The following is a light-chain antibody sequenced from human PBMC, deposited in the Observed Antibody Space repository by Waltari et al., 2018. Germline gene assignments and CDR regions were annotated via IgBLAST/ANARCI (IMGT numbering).Light chain of an antibody. Sequence: SVLTQPASVSGSPGQSITISCRVTDNDIATFAYFPWYQQHPCQVPKLILYDVVRRPSGVLSRFSGSKSGNTATLTLFGLQAEDEADYYCSSYTTSGGLLFGGGTKLT. CDR2: DVV. CDR3: SSYTTSGGLL. J-gene: IGLJ2*01. V-gene: IGLV2-14*03. CDR1: DNDIATFAY.